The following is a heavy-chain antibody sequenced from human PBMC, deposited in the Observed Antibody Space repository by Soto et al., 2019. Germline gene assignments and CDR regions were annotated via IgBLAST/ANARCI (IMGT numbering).Heavy chain of an antibody. CDR2: ISASGGST. J-gene: IGHJ3*02. CDR3: AKARGINDGSGGYYI. D-gene: IGHD3-10*01. CDR1: GFTFSTYA. V-gene: IGHV3-23*01. Sequence: DVELLESGGGLGQPGGSLRLSCAASGFTFSTYAMSWVRQAPGKGLEWVAGISASGGSTNYADSVKGRFAISRDNSKDTMYLPMNSPRAENTAEYYCAKARGINDGSGGYYICG.